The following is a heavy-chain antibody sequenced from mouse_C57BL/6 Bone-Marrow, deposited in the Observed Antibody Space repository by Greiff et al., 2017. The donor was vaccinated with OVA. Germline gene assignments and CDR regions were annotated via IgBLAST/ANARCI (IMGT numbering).Heavy chain of an antibody. CDR3: ARDLDGSSRGNFDV. CDR1: GYAFSSSW. D-gene: IGHD1-1*01. Sequence: QVQLQQSGPELVKPGASVTISCKASGYAFSSSWMNWVKQRPGKGLEWIGRIYPGDGDTNYNGKFKGKATLTADKSSSTAYMQLSSLTSEDSAVYFCARDLDGSSRGNFDVWGTGTTVTVSS. V-gene: IGHV1-82*01. CDR2: IYPGDGDT. J-gene: IGHJ1*03.